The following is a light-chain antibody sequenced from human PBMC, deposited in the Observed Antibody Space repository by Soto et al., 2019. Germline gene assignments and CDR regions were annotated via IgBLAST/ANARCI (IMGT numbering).Light chain of an antibody. CDR2: GAS. CDR3: QQYCNSPYT. CDR1: QSISSSY. Sequence: ELVLTQSPGTLSLSPGERATLSCRASQSISSSYLAWYQQKPGQAPKLLIYGASSRATGIPDRFSGSGSGTDFTLTISRLEPEDFAVYYCQQYCNSPYTFGQGTKVDIK. J-gene: IGKJ2*01. V-gene: IGKV3-20*01.